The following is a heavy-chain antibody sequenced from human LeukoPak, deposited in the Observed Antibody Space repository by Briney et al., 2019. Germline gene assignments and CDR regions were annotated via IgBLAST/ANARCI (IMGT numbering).Heavy chain of an antibody. Sequence: GGSLRLSCAASGFTFSSYWMHWVRQAPGKGLVWVSRINSDGSSTSYADSVKSRFTISRDNAKNTLYLQMNSLRAEDTAVYYCVRDATTRSAFDIWGQGTMVTVSS. CDR1: GFTFSSYW. J-gene: IGHJ3*02. D-gene: IGHD5-12*01. CDR3: VRDATTRSAFDI. V-gene: IGHV3-74*01. CDR2: INSDGSST.